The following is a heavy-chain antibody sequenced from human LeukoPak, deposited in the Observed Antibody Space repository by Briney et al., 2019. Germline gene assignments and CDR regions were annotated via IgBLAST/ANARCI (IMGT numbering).Heavy chain of an antibody. CDR3: ARDRKRFGEISLGGPAFQH. CDR2: IIPVFETP. D-gene: IGHD3-16*02. Sequence: SVKVSCKASGGTFTTYTINWVRQAPGQGLEWMGGIIPVFETPNYAQNFQGRLTISADESTSTVHMELTSLRSQDTAVYYCARDRKRFGEISLGGPAFQHWGQGTLVTVSS. J-gene: IGHJ1*01. CDR1: GGTFTTYT. V-gene: IGHV1-69*13.